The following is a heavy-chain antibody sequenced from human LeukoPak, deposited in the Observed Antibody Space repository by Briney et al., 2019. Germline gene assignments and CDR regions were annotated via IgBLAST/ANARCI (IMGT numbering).Heavy chain of an antibody. D-gene: IGHD3-3*01. J-gene: IGHJ5*02. V-gene: IGHV4-39*01. CDR1: GGSISNTSYY. CDR3: ASNIVTIFGVVIGNWFDP. CDR2: IYYSGST. Sequence: SETLSLTCTVSGGSISNTSYYWGWIRQPPGKGLEWIGSIYYSGSTYYDPSLKSRVTISVNTSKNQLSLKLTSVTAADTAVYYCASNIVTIFGVVIGNWFDPWGQGTLVTVSS.